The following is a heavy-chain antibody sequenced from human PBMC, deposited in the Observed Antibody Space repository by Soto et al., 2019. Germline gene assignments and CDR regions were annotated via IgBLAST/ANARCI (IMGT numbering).Heavy chain of an antibody. D-gene: IGHD3-3*01. CDR2: MSFDGSAH. V-gene: IGHV3-30-3*02. Sequence: GGSLRLSCETSGFDFSNYVFHWVRQPPGRGMEWLALMSFDGSAHSYADSVKGRFTISRDNSKSTLYLEIDSLRPEDKAMYYCMKGMYITTFTHVDYWGQGTPVTVAS. CDR1: GFDFSNYV. CDR3: MKGMYITTFTHVDY. J-gene: IGHJ4*02.